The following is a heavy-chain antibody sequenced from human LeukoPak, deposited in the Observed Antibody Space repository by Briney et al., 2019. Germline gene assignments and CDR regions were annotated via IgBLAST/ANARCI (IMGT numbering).Heavy chain of an antibody. Sequence: GASVKVSFKTSGGTFISYTISWVRQAPGKGLEWMGRIIPILGIGNYAQKFQGRFTITADKSTSTAYMELSSLRSEDTAVYYCAITVTTLRLPRPVDYCYYMDVWGKGTTVTVSS. CDR1: GGTFISYT. V-gene: IGHV1-69*02. CDR3: AITVTTLRLPRPVDYCYYMDV. CDR2: IIPILGIG. J-gene: IGHJ6*03. D-gene: IGHD4-17*01.